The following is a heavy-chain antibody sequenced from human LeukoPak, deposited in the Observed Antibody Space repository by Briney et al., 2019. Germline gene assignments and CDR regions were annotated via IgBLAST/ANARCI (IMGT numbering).Heavy chain of an antibody. CDR2: ISYDGSNK. V-gene: IGHV3-33*05. Sequence: GRSLRLSCAASGFTFSNYGMHWVRQAPDKGLEWVAVISYDGSNKDYADSVKGRFTISRDNAKNSLYLQMNSLRAEDTAVYYWARENGAGPLRYNYMAVWGKGTTVTVS. CDR1: GFTFSNYG. D-gene: IGHD4-17*01. J-gene: IGHJ6*03. CDR3: ARENGAGPLRYNYMAV.